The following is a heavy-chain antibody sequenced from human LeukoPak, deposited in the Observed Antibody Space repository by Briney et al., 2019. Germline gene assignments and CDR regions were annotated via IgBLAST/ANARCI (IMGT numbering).Heavy chain of an antibody. D-gene: IGHD3-10*01. CDR2: IYYSGST. J-gene: IGHJ6*03. Sequence: SETLSLTCTVSGGSISSSSYYWGWLRQPPGRGLEWIVSIYYSGSTYYNPSLKSRFSISIDTSKNQLSLKLNSVTAADTAVYYCARDGVTMVRGVKVLDYYYYYMDVWGKGTTVTISS. V-gene: IGHV4-39*07. CDR3: ARDGVTMVRGVKVLDYYYYYMDV. CDR1: GGSISSSSYY.